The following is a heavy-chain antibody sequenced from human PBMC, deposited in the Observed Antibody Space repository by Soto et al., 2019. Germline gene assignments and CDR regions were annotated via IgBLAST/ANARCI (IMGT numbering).Heavy chain of an antibody. CDR1: GFSFSDYS. CDR3: ARLPKGSLVTA. Sequence: VQLVESGGGLVYPGGSLRLSCVGSGFSFSDYSMNWVRQAPGKGLQWISYISSSSDDIHYADSVKGQFTVSRDNAKNALFLQMNSLRDDDTAIYYCARLPKGSLVTAWGQGTQVTVSS. CDR2: ISSSSDDI. V-gene: IGHV3-48*02. J-gene: IGHJ4*02. D-gene: IGHD2-21*02.